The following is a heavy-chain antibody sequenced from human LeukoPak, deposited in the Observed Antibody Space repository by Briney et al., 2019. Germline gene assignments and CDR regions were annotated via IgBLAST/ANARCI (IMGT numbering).Heavy chain of an antibody. D-gene: IGHD3-22*01. CDR2: ISGSGGST. CDR3: ARGSGYYSYDAFDI. Sequence: GGSLRLSCAASGFTFSSYAMSWVRQAPGKGLEWVSTISGSGGSTYYADSVKGRCTISRDNAKNTLYLQMNSLRAEDTAVYYCARGSGYYSYDAFDIWGQGTMVTVSP. V-gene: IGHV3-23*01. J-gene: IGHJ3*02. CDR1: GFTFSSYA.